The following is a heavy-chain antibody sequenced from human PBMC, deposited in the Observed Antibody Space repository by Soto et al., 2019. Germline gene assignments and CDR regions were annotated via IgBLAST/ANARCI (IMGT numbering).Heavy chain of an antibody. CDR1: GFSLSTSGVG. Sequence: QITLKESGPTLVKPTQTLTLTCTFSGFSLSTSGVGVGWIRQPPGKALEWLALIYWDDDKRYSPSLKSRPTITQDTSKNQVVLTMTNMDPVDTATYYCAHRIAARPINYFDYWGQGTLVTVSS. J-gene: IGHJ4*02. CDR3: AHRIAARPINYFDY. V-gene: IGHV2-5*02. D-gene: IGHD6-6*01. CDR2: IYWDDDK.